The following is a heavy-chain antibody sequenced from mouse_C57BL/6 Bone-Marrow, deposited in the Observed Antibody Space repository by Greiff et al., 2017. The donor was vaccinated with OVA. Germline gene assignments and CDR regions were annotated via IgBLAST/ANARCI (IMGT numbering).Heavy chain of an antibody. CDR2: IWTGGGP. CDR3: ASYYYGSSYDWYFDV. D-gene: IGHD1-1*01. V-gene: IGHV2-9-1*01. Sequence: QVQLKESGPGLVAPSQSLSITCTVSGFSLTSYAISWVRQPPGKGLEWLGVIWTGGGPNYNSALKSRLSISKDNSKSQVFLKMNSLQTDDTARYYCASYYYGSSYDWYFDVWGTGTTVTVSS. CDR1: GFSLTSYA. J-gene: IGHJ1*03.